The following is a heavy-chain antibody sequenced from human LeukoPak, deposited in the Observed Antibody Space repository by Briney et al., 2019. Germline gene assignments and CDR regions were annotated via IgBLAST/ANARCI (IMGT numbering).Heavy chain of an antibody. V-gene: IGHV1-2*02. CDR1: GYTFTAFY. CDR2: INPTSGGT. Sequence: ASVKVSCKASGYTFTAFYMHWVRQAPGQGPEWMGWINPTSGGTNYAQKFQGRVTMTRDTSISTAYMELSRLTSDDTAGYYCARVQAVRGSGMDVWGQGTTITVSS. D-gene: IGHD3-10*01. J-gene: IGHJ6*02. CDR3: ARVQAVRGSGMDV.